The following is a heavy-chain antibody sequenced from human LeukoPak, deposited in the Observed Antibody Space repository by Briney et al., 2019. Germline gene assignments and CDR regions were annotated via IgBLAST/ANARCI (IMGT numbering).Heavy chain of an antibody. CDR2: ISSSSSYI. D-gene: IGHD6-19*01. CDR3: ARSTVAATVAFDI. V-gene: IGHV3-21*01. Sequence: GGSLRLSCAASGFTFSSYTMNWVRQAPGKGLEWVSSISSSSSYIYYADSVKGRFTISRDNAKNSLYLQMNSLGAEDTAAHYCARSTVAATVAFDIWGQGTMVTVSS. J-gene: IGHJ3*02. CDR1: GFTFSSYT.